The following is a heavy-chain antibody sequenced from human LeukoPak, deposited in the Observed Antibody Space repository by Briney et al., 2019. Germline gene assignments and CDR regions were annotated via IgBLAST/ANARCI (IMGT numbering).Heavy chain of an antibody. Sequence: GGSLRLSCAASGFTFSSYSMNWVRQAPGKGLEWVSSISSSSSYIYYADSVKGRFTISRDNAKNSLYLQMNSLRAEDTAVYYCARDLVVVPAAIPGYWGQGTLVTVSS. CDR3: ARDLVVVPAAIPGY. CDR2: ISSSSSYI. J-gene: IGHJ4*02. V-gene: IGHV3-21*01. D-gene: IGHD2-2*02. CDR1: GFTFSSYS.